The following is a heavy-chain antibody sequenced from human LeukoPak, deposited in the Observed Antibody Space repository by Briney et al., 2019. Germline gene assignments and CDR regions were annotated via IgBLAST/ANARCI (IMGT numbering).Heavy chain of an antibody. Sequence: ASVKVSCKASGGTFSSYAISWVRQAPGQGLEWMGGIIPIFGTANYAQKFQGRVTMTRDTSTSTVYMELSSLRSEDTAVYYCARIKSYYYDTSDKDAFDIWGQGTMVTVSS. CDR2: IIPIFGTA. V-gene: IGHV1-69*05. CDR3: ARIKSYYYDTSDKDAFDI. J-gene: IGHJ3*02. D-gene: IGHD3-22*01. CDR1: GGTFSSYA.